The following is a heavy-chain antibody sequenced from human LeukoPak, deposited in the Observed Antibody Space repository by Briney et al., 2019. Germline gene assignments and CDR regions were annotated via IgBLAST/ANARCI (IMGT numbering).Heavy chain of an antibody. J-gene: IGHJ5*02. CDR2: IVVGSGNT. V-gene: IGHV1-58*02. Sequence: SVKVSCKASGFXFTSSAMQWVRQARGQRLEWIGWIVVGSGNTNYAQKFQERVTITRDMSTSTAYMELSSLRSEDTAVYYCAAGVGYCSSSSCPFDPWGQGTLATVSS. CDR1: GFXFTSSA. CDR3: AAGVGYCSSSSCPFDP. D-gene: IGHD2-2*01.